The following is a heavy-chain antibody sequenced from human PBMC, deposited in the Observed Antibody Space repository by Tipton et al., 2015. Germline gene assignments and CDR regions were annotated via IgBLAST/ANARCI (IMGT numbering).Heavy chain of an antibody. J-gene: IGHJ4*02. CDR1: GFTFSSYW. D-gene: IGHD2-15*01. CDR3: AKDRDVLTYYFDS. CDR2: INSDGSST. Sequence: SLRLSCAASGFTFSSYWMHWVRQAPGKGLVWVSRINSDGSSTSYADSVKGRFTISRDNAKNTLYLQMNSLRAEDTALYFCAKDRDVLTYYFDSWGQGTLVTVSS. V-gene: IGHV3-74*01.